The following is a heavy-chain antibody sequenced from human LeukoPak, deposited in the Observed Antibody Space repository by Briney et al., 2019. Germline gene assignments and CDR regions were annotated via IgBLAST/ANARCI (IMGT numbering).Heavy chain of an antibody. J-gene: IGHJ4*02. Sequence: GASLRLSCAASGFTFSSYAMSWVRQAPGKGLEWVSYIGVSGSTMYYAESVKGRFTISRDNAKNSLYLQMNSLKAEDTAVYYCARERYCSSTSCPHGDLDYWGQGTLVSVSS. D-gene: IGHD2-2*01. CDR1: GFTFSSYA. CDR3: ARERYCSSTSCPHGDLDY. CDR2: IGVSGSTM. V-gene: IGHV3-48*03.